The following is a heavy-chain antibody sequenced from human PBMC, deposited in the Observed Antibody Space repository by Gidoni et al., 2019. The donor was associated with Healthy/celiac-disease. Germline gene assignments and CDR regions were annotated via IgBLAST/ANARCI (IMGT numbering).Heavy chain of an antibody. CDR1: GLTFSSYG. Sequence: QVQLVESGGGVVQPGRSLRLSCAASGLTFSSYGMHWFRQAPGKGLEWVAVIWYDGSNKYYADSVKGRFTISRDNSKNTLYLQMNSLRAEDTAVYYCAREEYDAFDIWGQGTMVTVSS. V-gene: IGHV3-33*01. CDR2: IWYDGSNK. CDR3: AREEYDAFDI. D-gene: IGHD3-10*01. J-gene: IGHJ3*02.